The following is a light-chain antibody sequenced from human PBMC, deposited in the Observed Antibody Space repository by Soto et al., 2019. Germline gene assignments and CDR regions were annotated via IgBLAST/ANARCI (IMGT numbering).Light chain of an antibody. CDR1: QSISST. V-gene: IGKV3-15*01. Sequence: IAMTQSPVTLSVSPEEGATLSCMASQSISSTVDWYQQKPGQAPRLLIYGAYTRATGIPARFSGSGSGTEFTLTISSLKSEDFETYFCQQANSFTITFGQGTRLEIK. CDR3: QQANSFTIT. J-gene: IGKJ5*01. CDR2: GAY.